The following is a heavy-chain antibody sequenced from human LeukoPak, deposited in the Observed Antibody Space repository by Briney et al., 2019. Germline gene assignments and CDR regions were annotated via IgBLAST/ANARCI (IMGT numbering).Heavy chain of an antibody. CDR3: ARGRRAHFDWFGKYGMDV. D-gene: IGHD3-9*01. CDR1: GGSFSGYY. V-gene: IGHV4-34*01. CDR2: INHSGST. J-gene: IGHJ6*02. Sequence: PSETLSRTCAVYGGSFSGYYWSWIREPPGKGLEWIGEINHSGSTNYNPSLKSRVTISVDTSKNQFSLKLSSVTAADTAVYYCARGRRAHFDWFGKYGMDVWGQGTTVTVSS.